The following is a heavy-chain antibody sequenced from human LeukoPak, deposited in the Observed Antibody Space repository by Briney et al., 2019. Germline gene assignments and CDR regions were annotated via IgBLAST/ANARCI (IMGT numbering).Heavy chain of an antibody. D-gene: IGHD3-22*01. Sequence: ASVKVSCKASGYTFIDYYMHWVRQAPGQGLEWMGWINPNSGGTHYAQKFQGRVTMTRDTSISTAYMELSSLRSDDTAVYYCAREEYYHSSGYLGGWGQGTLVTVSS. V-gene: IGHV1-2*02. J-gene: IGHJ4*02. CDR1: GYTFIDYY. CDR3: AREEYYHSSGYLGG. CDR2: INPNSGGT.